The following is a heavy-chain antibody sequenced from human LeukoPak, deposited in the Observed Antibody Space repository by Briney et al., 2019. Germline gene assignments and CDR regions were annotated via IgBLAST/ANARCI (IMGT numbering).Heavy chain of an antibody. CDR2: IKQDGSEK. CDR3: SRVSANTVTTLQYFDY. CDR1: GFTFSSYW. J-gene: IGHJ4*02. V-gene: IGHV3-7*01. Sequence: GGSLRLSCAASGFTFSSYWMSWVRQAPGKGLEWVANIKQDGSEKYYVDSVKGRFTISRDNAKNSLYLQMNSLRAEDTAVYYCSRVSANTVTTLQYFDYWGQGTLVTVSS. D-gene: IGHD4-17*01.